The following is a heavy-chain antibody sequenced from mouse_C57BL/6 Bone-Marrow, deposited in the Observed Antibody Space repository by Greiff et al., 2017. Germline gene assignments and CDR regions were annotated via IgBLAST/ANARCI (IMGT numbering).Heavy chain of an antibody. CDR1: GYAFSSYW. V-gene: IGHV1-80*01. D-gene: IGHD2-14*01. J-gene: IGHJ2*01. CDR2: IYPGDGDT. Sequence: VQLQQSGAELVKPGASVKISCKASGYAFSSYWMNWVKQRPGKGLEWIGQIYPGDGDTNYNGKFKGKATLTADKSSSTAYMQLRSLTSEDSAVYFCARWYGIYYFDYWGQGTTLTVSS. CDR3: ARWYGIYYFDY.